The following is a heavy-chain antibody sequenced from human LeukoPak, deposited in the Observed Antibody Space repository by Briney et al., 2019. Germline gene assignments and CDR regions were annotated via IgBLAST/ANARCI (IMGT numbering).Heavy chain of an antibody. V-gene: IGHV4-61*01. D-gene: IGHD2-2*01. CDR1: GGSVSSGSYY. CDR3: ARGLMSDIVVVPAAMGMDYYGMDV. Sequence: SETLSLTCTVSGGSVSSGSYYWSWIRQPPGTGLEWIGDIYYSGSTNYNPSLKSRVTISVDTSKNQFSLKLSSVTAADTAVYYCARGLMSDIVVVPAAMGMDYYGMDVWGQGTTVTVSS. CDR2: IYYSGST. J-gene: IGHJ6*02.